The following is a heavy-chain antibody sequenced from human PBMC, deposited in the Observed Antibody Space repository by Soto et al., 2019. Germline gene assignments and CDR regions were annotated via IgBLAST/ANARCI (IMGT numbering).Heavy chain of an antibody. D-gene: IGHD3-9*01. CDR2: ISGSGGST. CDR3: AKSLTYYDILTGSFSNPMDV. Sequence: TGGSLRLSCAASGFTFSSYAMSWVRQAPGKGLEWVSAISGSGGSTYYADSVKGRFTISRDNSKNTLYLQMNSLRAEDTAVYYCAKSLTYYDILTGSFSNPMDVWGQGTTVTVSS. V-gene: IGHV3-23*01. CDR1: GFTFSSYA. J-gene: IGHJ6*02.